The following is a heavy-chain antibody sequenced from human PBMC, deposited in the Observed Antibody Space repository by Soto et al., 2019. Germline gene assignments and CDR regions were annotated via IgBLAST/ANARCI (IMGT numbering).Heavy chain of an antibody. CDR2: IKSKTDGGTT. Sequence: GGSLRLSCAASEFTFSNYAMSWVRQAPGKGLEWVGRIKSKTDGGTTDYTAPVKGRFTISRDDSKKTLNLQKNSQRAEDTAVYYCARVTPTVTGTFDYFDYWGQGTLVTVSS. J-gene: IGHJ4*02. V-gene: IGHV3-15*01. CDR1: EFTFSNYA. D-gene: IGHD6-19*01. CDR3: ARVTPTVTGTFDYFDY.